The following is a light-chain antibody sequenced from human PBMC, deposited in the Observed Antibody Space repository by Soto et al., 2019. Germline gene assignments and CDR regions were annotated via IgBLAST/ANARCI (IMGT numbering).Light chain of an antibody. J-gene: IGLJ2*01. CDR2: DVS. Sequence: QSVLTQPASVAGSPGQSITLSCTGTSSDVGSYNYVSWYQQYPGKAPKLMIYDVSNRPSGVSYRFSGSKSGNTASLTISGLQAEEEADYCCSSYTASSTHVVFGGGTKLTVL. CDR3: SSYTASSTHVV. CDR1: SSDVGSYNY. V-gene: IGLV2-14*01.